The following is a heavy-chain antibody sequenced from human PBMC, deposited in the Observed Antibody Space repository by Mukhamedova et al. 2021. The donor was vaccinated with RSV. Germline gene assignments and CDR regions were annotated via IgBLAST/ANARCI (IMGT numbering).Heavy chain of an antibody. V-gene: IGHV1-24*01. D-gene: IGHD2-15*01. Sequence: GKGLEWMGGFDPEDGETIYAQKFQGRVTMTEDTSTDTAYMELSSLRSEDTAVYYCATDLNRVVAARGSFQHWCPGTLVTVSS. CDR2: FDPEDGET. CDR3: ATDLNRVVAARGSFQH. J-gene: IGHJ1*01.